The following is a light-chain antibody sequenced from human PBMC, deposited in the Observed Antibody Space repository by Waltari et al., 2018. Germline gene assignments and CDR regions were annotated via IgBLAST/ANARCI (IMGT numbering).Light chain of an antibody. CDR3: QQYENSPLT. J-gene: IGKJ4*01. CDR1: QTVSTNY. CDR2: GAS. Sequence: EIVLTQSPGTLSLSPGERATLSCRATQTVSTNYLAWYQQKPGQAPRLLIHGASNRATGIPDGFSGSGSGTDFTLTISRLEPEDFGVYYCQQYENSPLTFGGGTTVEIK. V-gene: IGKV3-20*01.